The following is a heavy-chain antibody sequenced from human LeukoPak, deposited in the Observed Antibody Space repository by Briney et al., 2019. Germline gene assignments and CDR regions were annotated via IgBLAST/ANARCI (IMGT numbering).Heavy chain of an antibody. Sequence: GGSLRLSCAASGFTVSSNYMSWVRQAPGKGLEWVSVIYSGGSAYYSDSVKGRFTISRDNSKNTLYLQMNSMRAEDTAVYYCGREMRGSYGSGSYYTHYYYYYYMDVWGKGTTVTISS. CDR2: IYSGGSA. J-gene: IGHJ6*03. CDR3: GREMRGSYGSGSYYTHYYYYYYMDV. V-gene: IGHV3-53*01. D-gene: IGHD3-10*01. CDR1: GFTVSSNY.